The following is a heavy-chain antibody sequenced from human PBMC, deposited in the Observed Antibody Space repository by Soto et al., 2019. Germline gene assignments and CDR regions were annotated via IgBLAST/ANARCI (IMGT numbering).Heavy chain of an antibody. V-gene: IGHV4-38-2*02. Sequence: TWSLSCTFSGYSITSGSYWWWIRQLAGKGPEWIASIYHGGTTFYNPSLKSRITISVDTSHNQFSLNLRSVTAADTAVYYLARVHLMVVAGRPGADWGNGTMVTV. D-gene: IGHD6-19*01. CDR3: ARVHLMVVAGRPGAD. CDR2: IYHGGTT. CDR1: GYSITSGSY. J-gene: IGHJ3*01.